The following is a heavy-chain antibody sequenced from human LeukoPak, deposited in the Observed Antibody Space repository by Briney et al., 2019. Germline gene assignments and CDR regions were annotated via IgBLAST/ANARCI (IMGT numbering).Heavy chain of an antibody. CDR3: ARAAFYYYYYYYMDV. Sequence: SETLSLTCTVSGGSISSYYWSWIRQPAGKGLEWIGRIYTSGSTNYNPSLKSRVTISVDTSKNQFSLKLSSVTAADTAVYYCARAAFYYYYYYYMDVWGKGTTVTVSS. D-gene: IGHD3-16*01. CDR1: GGSISSYY. J-gene: IGHJ6*03. CDR2: IYTSGST. V-gene: IGHV4-4*07.